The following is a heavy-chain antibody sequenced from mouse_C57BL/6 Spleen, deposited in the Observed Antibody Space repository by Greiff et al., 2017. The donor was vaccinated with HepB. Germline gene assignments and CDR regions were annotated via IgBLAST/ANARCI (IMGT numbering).Heavy chain of an antibody. CDR1: GYAFSSYW. V-gene: IGHV1-80*01. J-gene: IGHJ2*01. D-gene: IGHD1-1*01. CDR3: ARGGYYYGSSSPDY. CDR2: IYPGDGDT. Sequence: QVQLQQSGAELVKPGASVKISCKASGYAFSSYWMNWVKQRPGKGLEWIGQIYPGDGDTNYNGKFKGKATLTADKSSSTAYMQLSSLTSEDSAVYFCARGGYYYGSSSPDYWGQGTTLTVSS.